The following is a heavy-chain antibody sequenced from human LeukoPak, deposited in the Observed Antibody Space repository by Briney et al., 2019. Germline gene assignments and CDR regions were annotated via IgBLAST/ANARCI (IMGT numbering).Heavy chain of an antibody. D-gene: IGHD2-8*01. J-gene: IGHJ4*02. Sequence: ESGPALVKPTQTLTLTCTFSGFSLSTSGMCVSWVRQSPGKALEWLALIDWDDDTYYSPSLRARLTISRDTSKNQVVLTMTNMDPVDTGTYFCARLTGLHRSLYDGHFDFWGQGTQVTVSS. CDR3: ARLTGLHRSLYDGHFDF. CDR2: IDWDDDT. V-gene: IGHV2-70*20. CDR1: GFSLSTSGMC.